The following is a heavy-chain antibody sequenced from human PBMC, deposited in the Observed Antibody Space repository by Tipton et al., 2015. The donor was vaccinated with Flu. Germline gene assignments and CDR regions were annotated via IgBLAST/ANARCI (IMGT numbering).Heavy chain of an antibody. J-gene: IGHJ3*01. CDR1: GETVSTGGYH. CDR2: IYFSDT. Sequence: TLSLTCSVSGETVSTGGYHWTWIRQFAWKGLEWIGSIYFSDTFYNPSLKSRVTISVDTSKNQFSLYLTSVTAADGAVYYCARDPGAYYDYMTGHRSGHIFDVWGHGTMVTVSS. D-gene: IGHD3-3*01. CDR3: ARDPGAYYDYMTGHRSGHIFDV. V-gene: IGHV4-31*03.